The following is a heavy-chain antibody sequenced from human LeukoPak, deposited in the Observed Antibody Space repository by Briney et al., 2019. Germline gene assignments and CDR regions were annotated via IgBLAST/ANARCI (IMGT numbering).Heavy chain of an antibody. CDR3: KGGYYGMDV. Sequence: EASVKVSCKASGGTFSSYAISWVRQAPGQGLEWMGGIIPIFGTANYAQKFQGRVTITADESKSTAYMELSSLRSEDTAVYYCKGGYYGMDVWGQGTTVTVSS. CDR1: GGTFSSYA. V-gene: IGHV1-69*13. CDR2: IIPIFGTA. D-gene: IGHD3-16*01. J-gene: IGHJ6*02.